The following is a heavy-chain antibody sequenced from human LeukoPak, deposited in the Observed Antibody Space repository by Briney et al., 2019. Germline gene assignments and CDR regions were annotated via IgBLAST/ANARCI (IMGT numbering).Heavy chain of an antibody. J-gene: IGHJ4*02. CDR3: ARDPVVTGPLDY. V-gene: IGHV3-21*01. Sequence: GGSLRLSCAASGFTFSSYSMNWVRQAPGQGLEWVSSISSSSSYIYYADSVKGRFTISRDNAKNSLYLQMNSLRAEDTAVYYCARDPVVTGPLDYWGQGTLVTVSS. CDR1: GFTFSSYS. D-gene: IGHD2-21*02. CDR2: ISSSSSYI.